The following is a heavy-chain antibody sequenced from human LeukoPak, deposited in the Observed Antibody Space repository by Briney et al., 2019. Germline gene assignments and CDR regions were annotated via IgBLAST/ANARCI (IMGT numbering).Heavy chain of an antibody. J-gene: IGHJ4*02. D-gene: IGHD2-15*01. V-gene: IGHV4-61*01. CDR1: GGSISGGSYY. Sequence: SQTLSLTCTVSGGSISGGSYYWSWIRQPPGKGLEWIGYIYYSGSTKYSLSLKSRVTISVDTSKNQLSLKLSSVTAADTAVYYCARGGYGLFDYWGQGTLVTVSS. CDR2: IYYSGST. CDR3: ARGGYGLFDY.